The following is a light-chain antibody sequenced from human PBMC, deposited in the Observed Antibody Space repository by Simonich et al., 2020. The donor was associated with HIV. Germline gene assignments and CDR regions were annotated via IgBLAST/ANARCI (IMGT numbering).Light chain of an antibody. CDR2: WGS. CDR1: QSGLYSSKNKNY. V-gene: IGKV4-1*01. Sequence: DIVMTQSPDSLAVSLGERATINWKSRQSGLYSSKNKNYLDWYHQKPGQPPKLLIYWGSTRESGVPDRFSGSESGTDFTLTISSLQAEDVAVYYCQQYYDTPYTFGQGTKLEIK. J-gene: IGKJ2*01. CDR3: QQYYDTPYT.